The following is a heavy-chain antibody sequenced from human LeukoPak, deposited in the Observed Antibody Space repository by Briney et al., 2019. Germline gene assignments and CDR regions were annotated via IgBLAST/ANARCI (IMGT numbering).Heavy chain of an antibody. V-gene: IGHV3-23*01. J-gene: IGHJ3*01. CDR2: ISGNYGST. CDR3: AKVVLLLTASDAFDF. CDR1: GFTFSSNA. D-gene: IGHD2-21*02. Sequence: PGGSLRLSCAASGFTFSSNAMSWVRQAPGKGLEWVSTISGNYGSTYYADSVKGRFTISRDNFKNTAFLRMNSLRAEDTAVYYCAKVVLLLTASDAFDFWGQGTKVTVSS.